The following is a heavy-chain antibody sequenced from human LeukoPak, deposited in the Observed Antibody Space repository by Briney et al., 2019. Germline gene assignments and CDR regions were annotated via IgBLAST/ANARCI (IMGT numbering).Heavy chain of an antibody. V-gene: IGHV4-30-2*01. Sequence: PSETLSLTCAVSGGSISSGGYSWSWIRQPPGKGLEWIGYIYHSGSTYYNPSLKSRVTISVDRSKNQFSLKLSSVTAADTAVYYCARGPIVVVTAARGPFDYWGQGTLVTVSS. CDR3: ARGPIVVVTAARGPFDY. D-gene: IGHD2-21*02. J-gene: IGHJ4*02. CDR2: IYHSGST. CDR1: GGSISSGGYS.